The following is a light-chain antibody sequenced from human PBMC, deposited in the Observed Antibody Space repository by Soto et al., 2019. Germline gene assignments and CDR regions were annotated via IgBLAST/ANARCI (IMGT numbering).Light chain of an antibody. J-gene: IGKJ3*01. V-gene: IGKV3-20*01. CDR1: QSVSSSY. CDR2: GAS. Sequence: EIVLTQSPGTLSLSPGERATLSCRASQSVSSSYLAWHQQKPGQAPRLLIYGASSRATGIPDRFSGSGSGTDFTLTISRLETEDFAVYYCQQYCSSPFTFGPGTKVDIK. CDR3: QQYCSSPFT.